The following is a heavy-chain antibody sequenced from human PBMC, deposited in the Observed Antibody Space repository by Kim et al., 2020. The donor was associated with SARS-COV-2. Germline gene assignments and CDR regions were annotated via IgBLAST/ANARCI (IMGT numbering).Heavy chain of an antibody. CDR3: ARRGLAYYNVAYYYGMDV. CDR1: GGSISSGGYY. CDR2: IYYSGST. V-gene: IGHV4-31*03. Sequence: SETLSLTCTVSGGSISSGGYYWSWIRQHPGKGLEWIGYIYYSGSTYYNPSLKSRVTISVDTSKNQFSLKLSSVTAADTAVYYCARRGLAYYNVAYYYGMDVWGRGTTVTVSS. J-gene: IGHJ6*02. D-gene: IGHD3-10*01.